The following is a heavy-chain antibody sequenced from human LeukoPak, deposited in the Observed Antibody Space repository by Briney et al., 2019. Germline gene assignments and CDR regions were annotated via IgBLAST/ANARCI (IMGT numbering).Heavy chain of an antibody. V-gene: IGHV3-30-3*01. CDR1: GFTFSSYA. CDR3: ARDFGHCSGGSCYSRRVHFDY. CDR2: ISYDGSNK. D-gene: IGHD2-15*01. Sequence: GGSLRLSCAASGFTFSSYAMHWVRQAPGKGLEWVAVISYDGSNKYYADSVKGRFTISRDNSKNTLYLQMNSLRAEDTAVYYCARDFGHCSGGSCYSRRVHFDYWGQGTLVTVSS. J-gene: IGHJ4*02.